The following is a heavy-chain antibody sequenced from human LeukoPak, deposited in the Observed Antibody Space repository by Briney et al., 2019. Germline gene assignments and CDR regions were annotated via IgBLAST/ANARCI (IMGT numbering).Heavy chain of an antibody. Sequence: ASVKVSCKASGYTFTSYDINWVRQATGQGLEWMGWMNPNSGNTGYAQKFQGRVTMTRNTSISTAYMELSSLRSEDTAVYYCARGGSSGWKDYYGMDVWGQGTTVTVSS. V-gene: IGHV1-8*01. CDR3: ARGGSSGWKDYYGMDV. CDR1: GYTFTSYD. J-gene: IGHJ6*02. CDR2: MNPNSGNT. D-gene: IGHD6-19*01.